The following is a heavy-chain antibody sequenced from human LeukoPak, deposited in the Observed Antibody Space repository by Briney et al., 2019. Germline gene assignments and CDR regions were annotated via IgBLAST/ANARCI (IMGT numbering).Heavy chain of an antibody. CDR2: IWYDGSNK. J-gene: IGHJ4*02. Sequence: PGGSLRLSCAASGFSFSSYGMHWVRQAPGKGLEWVAAIWYDGSNKYYVDSVKGRFTISRDNSKNTLYLQMNSLRAEDTAIYYCVKVRGRARVGYFDYWGQGTLVTVSS. CDR1: GFSFSSYG. D-gene: IGHD1-26*01. CDR3: VKVRGRARVGYFDY. V-gene: IGHV3-33*06.